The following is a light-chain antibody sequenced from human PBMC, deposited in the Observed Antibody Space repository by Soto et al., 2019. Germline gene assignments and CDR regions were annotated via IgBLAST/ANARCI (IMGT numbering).Light chain of an antibody. CDR2: EGS. J-gene: IGLJ1*01. CDR3: CSYAGSSTRYV. V-gene: IGLV2-23*01. CDR1: SKEVGSYNL. Sequence: SALTQPASLSWSPGQSITISRPGTSKEVGSYNLVSWYQHHPGKAPKLMIYEGSKRPSGVSNRFSGSKSGNTASLTISGLQAEDEADYYCCSYAGSSTRYVFGTGTKVTVL.